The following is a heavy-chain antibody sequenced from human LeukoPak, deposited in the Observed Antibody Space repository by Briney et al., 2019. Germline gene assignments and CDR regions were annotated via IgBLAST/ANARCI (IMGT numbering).Heavy chain of an antibody. CDR2: INHSGST. V-gene: IGHV4-34*01. CDR3: ARLVLWFGESGYFDY. CDR1: GGSFSGYY. D-gene: IGHD3-10*01. Sequence: SETLSLTCAVHGGSFSGYYWSWIRQPPGKGLEWIGEINHSGSTNYNPSLKSRVTISVDTSKNQFSLKLSSVTAADTAVYYCARLVLWFGESGYFDYWGQGTLVTVSS. J-gene: IGHJ4*02.